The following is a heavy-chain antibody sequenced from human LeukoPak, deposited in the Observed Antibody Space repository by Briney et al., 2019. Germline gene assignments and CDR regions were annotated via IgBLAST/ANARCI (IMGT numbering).Heavy chain of an antibody. CDR3: ARDQDYGGNGGSGYFDY. CDR1: GYTFTGYY. CDR2: INPNSGGT. V-gene: IGHV1-2*02. D-gene: IGHD4-23*01. J-gene: IGHJ4*02. Sequence: GASVKVSCKASGYTFTGYYMHWVRQAPGQGLEWMGWINPNSGGTNYAQKLQGRVTMTTDTSTSTAYMELRSLRSDDTAVYYCARDQDYGGNGGSGYFDYWGQGTLVTVSS.